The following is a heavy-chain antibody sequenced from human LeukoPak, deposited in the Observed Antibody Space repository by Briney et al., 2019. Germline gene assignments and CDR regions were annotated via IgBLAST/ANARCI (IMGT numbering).Heavy chain of an antibody. CDR3: ARDLRRFWSGYPGPAWSEY. CDR2: ISAYNGNT. Sequence: ASVKVSCKASGYTFTSYGISWVRQAPGQGLEWMGWISAYNGNTNYAQKLQGRVTMTTDTSTSTAYMELRSLRSDDTAVYYCARDLRRFWSGYPGPAWSEYWGQGTLVTVSS. D-gene: IGHD3-3*01. V-gene: IGHV1-18*01. J-gene: IGHJ4*02. CDR1: GYTFTSYG.